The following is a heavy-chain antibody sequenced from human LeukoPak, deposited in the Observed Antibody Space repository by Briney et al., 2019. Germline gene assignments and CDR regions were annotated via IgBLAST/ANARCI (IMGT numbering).Heavy chain of an antibody. CDR3: ARSPGWLPDY. CDR1: GCTISGFF. V-gene: IGHV4-59*01. D-gene: IGHD5-12*01. J-gene: IGHJ4*02. CDR2: IYYTGNT. Sequence: PSETLSLTCTVSGCTISGFFWNWIRQPPGKGLEWIGYIYYTGNTNYNPALKNRVTISVDTSKNQLSLKLTSVTAADTAAYYCARSPGWLPDYWGQGTLVTVSS.